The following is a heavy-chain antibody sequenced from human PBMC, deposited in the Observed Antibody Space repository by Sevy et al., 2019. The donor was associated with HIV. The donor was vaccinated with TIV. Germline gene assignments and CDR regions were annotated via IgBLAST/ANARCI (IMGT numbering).Heavy chain of an antibody. CDR1: GFSFRSYG. CDR2: IWYDGSNK. D-gene: IGHD6-6*01. V-gene: IGHV3-33*01. CDR3: ARAPYSSSSAKNYYFDY. Sequence: GSLRLSCAASGFSFRSYGMHWVRQAPGKGLEWVAVIWYDGSNKYYADSVKGRFTISRDNSKNTLYLQMNSLRAEDTAVYYCARAPYSSSSAKNYYFDYWGQGTLVTVSS. J-gene: IGHJ4*02.